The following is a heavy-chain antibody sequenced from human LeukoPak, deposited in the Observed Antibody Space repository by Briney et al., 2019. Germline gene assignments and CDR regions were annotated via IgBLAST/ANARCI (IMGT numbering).Heavy chain of an antibody. D-gene: IGHD3-16*02. J-gene: IGHJ5*02. Sequence: ASVKVSCKASGGTFSSYAISWVRQAPGQGLEWMGWISAYNGNTNYAQKLQGRVTMTTDTSTSTAYMELRSLRSDDTAVYYCARDPVIMITFGGVIVRGNWFDPWGQGTLVTVSS. CDR1: GGTFSSYA. CDR3: ARDPVIMITFGGVIVRGNWFDP. V-gene: IGHV1-18*01. CDR2: ISAYNGNT.